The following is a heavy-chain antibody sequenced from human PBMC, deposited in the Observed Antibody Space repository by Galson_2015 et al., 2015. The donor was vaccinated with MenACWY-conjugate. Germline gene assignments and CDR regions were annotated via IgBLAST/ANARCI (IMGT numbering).Heavy chain of an antibody. CDR3: ARIPTWGSSYGYFDY. V-gene: IGHV4-59*08. CDR2: IREKGDH. CDR1: GAPHTIYF. D-gene: IGHD5-18*01. J-gene: IGHJ4*02. Sequence: GALSPNTTLFGAPHTIYFLSWVSRPPRGGLEWVANIREKGDHKNNPPFKIRITMSSDKSKNQLSLRLISVTGADTAVYYCARIPTWGSSYGYFDYWGQGILVAVSS.